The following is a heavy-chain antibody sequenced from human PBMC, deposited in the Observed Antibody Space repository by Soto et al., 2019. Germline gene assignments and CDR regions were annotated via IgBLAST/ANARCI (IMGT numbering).Heavy chain of an antibody. V-gene: IGHV4-59*01. Sequence: PSETLSLTCSVSGGSISSYYWTWIRQPPGKGLEWIGYVYYSGSTNYNPSLESRVTISIDTSKKQSSLKLNSVTAADTAVYYCTRGSGWYFYWGQGTLVTVSS. J-gene: IGHJ4*02. D-gene: IGHD6-19*01. CDR2: VYYSGST. CDR1: GGSISSYY. CDR3: TRGSGWYFY.